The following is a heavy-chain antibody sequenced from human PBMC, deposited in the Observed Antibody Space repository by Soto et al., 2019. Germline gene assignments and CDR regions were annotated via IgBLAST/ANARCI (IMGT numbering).Heavy chain of an antibody. Sequence: GGSLRLSCEASGFTFSSFWMHWVRQAPGKGLAWVSRINGDGSTTNSADSVRGRFTISRDNAKNSLFLQVNSLSAEDTAVYFCARGVYNSYGTDYWGQGALVTVS. V-gene: IGHV3-74*01. CDR3: ARGVYNSYGTDY. CDR1: GFTFSSFW. CDR2: INGDGSTT. D-gene: IGHD3-22*01. J-gene: IGHJ4*02.